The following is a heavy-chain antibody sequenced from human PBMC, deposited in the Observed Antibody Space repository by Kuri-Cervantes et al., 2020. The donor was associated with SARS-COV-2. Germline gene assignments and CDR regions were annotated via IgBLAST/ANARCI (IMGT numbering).Heavy chain of an antibody. CDR1: GGSISSSSYH. Sequence: SETLSLTCTVSGGSISSSSYHWGWIRQPPGKGLEWIGSIYYSGSTYYNPSLKSRVTISVDTSKNQFSLKLSSVTAADTAVYYCARHFYYGDYDYWGQGTLVTVSS. D-gene: IGHD4-17*01. CDR3: ARHFYYGDYDY. J-gene: IGHJ4*02. CDR2: IYYSGST. V-gene: IGHV4-39*01.